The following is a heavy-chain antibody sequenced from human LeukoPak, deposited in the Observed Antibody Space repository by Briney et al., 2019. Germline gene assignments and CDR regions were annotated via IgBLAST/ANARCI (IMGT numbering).Heavy chain of an antibody. Sequence: PSETLSLTCTVSGGSISSSSYYWGWIRQPPGKGLEWIGGIYYSGSTYYNPSLKSRVTISVDTSKNQFSLKLSSVTAADTAVYYCASSSTGFGELYLPRVPFIYWGQGTLVTVSS. CDR2: IYYSGST. J-gene: IGHJ4*02. CDR1: GGSISSSSYY. V-gene: IGHV4-39*07. CDR3: ASSSTGFGELYLPRVPFIY. D-gene: IGHD3-10*01.